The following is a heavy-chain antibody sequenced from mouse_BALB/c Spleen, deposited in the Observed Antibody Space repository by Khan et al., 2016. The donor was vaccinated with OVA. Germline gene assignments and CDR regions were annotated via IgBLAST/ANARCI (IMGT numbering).Heavy chain of an antibody. D-gene: IGHD2-14*01. Sequence: EVQLVESGPSLVQPSQTLSLTCSVTGDSLTSGYWTWIRQSPGNKLEYMGYMIYSGYTYYNPSLKTRISITRHTSKNQYYLQLNSVTTEDTATYYSARSTYRYAFAYWGQGTLVTVSA. CDR1: GDSLTSGY. J-gene: IGHJ3*01. V-gene: IGHV3-8*02. CDR3: ARSTYRYAFAY. CDR2: MIYSGYT.